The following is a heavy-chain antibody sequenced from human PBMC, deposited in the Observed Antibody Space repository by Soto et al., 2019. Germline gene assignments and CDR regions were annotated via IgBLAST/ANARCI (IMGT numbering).Heavy chain of an antibody. J-gene: IGHJ4*02. CDR2: INADTGNT. V-gene: IGHV1-3*01. CDR1: GYTFTSFA. Sequence: QVQLVQSGAEVKKPGASVTVSCKASGYTFTSFAIHWVRQAPGQRPEWMGWINADTGNTKYSQRLQSRVTFARDTSANTAYMQVSSVRSEDTAVYFCAREVVSGYDLGYWGQGTLVTVSS. CDR3: AREVVSGYDLGY. D-gene: IGHD5-12*01.